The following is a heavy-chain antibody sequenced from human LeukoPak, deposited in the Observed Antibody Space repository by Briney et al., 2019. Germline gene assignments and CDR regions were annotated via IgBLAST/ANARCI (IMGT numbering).Heavy chain of an antibody. CDR3: ARDIYSGYDLEGYYFDY. CDR2: ISYEGSNK. J-gene: IGHJ4*02. V-gene: IGHV3-30-3*01. Sequence: GGSLRLSCAAPGFTFSSYAMHWVRHAPGKGLGRVAVISYEGSNKYYADSVKGRFTISRDNSKTTLYLQMNSLRAEDTAVYYCARDIYSGYDLEGYYFDYWGQGTLVTVSS. CDR1: GFTFSSYA. D-gene: IGHD5-12*01.